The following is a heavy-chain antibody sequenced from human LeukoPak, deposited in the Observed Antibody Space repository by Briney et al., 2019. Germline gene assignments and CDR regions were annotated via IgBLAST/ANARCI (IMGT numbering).Heavy chain of an antibody. CDR3: ARVYYDFWSGSFDY. J-gene: IGHJ4*02. CDR1: GFTFSSYW. V-gene: IGHV3-7*01. D-gene: IGHD3-3*01. Sequence: PGGSLRLSCAASGFTFSSYWMSWVRQAPGKGLEWVANIKQDGSEKYYVDSVKGRFTISRDNAKNSLYLQMNSLRAEDTAVYYCARVYYDFWSGSFDYWGQGTLVTVSS. CDR2: IKQDGSEK.